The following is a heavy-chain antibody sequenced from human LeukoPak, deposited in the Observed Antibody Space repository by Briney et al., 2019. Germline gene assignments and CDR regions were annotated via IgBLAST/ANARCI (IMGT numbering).Heavy chain of an antibody. Sequence: GGSLRLSCAASGFTFSSYVMSWVRQAPGKGLQWVSAISGSGNIAYYADSVRGRFTISRDNSKNTLYLQMSSLRAEDTAVYYCVKITSVTGGDCWGQGTRLTVSS. V-gene: IGHV3-23*01. CDR3: VKITSVTGGDC. D-gene: IGHD1-1*01. J-gene: IGHJ4*02. CDR2: ISGSGNIA. CDR1: GFTFSSYV.